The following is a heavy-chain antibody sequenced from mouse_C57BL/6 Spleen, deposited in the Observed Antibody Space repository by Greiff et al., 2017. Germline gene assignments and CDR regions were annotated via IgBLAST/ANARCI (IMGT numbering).Heavy chain of an antibody. Sequence: VQLQQPGAELVKPGASVKMSCKASGYTFTSYWITWVKQRPGQGLEWIGDIYPGSGSTNYNEKFKSKATLTVDTSSSTAYMQLSSLTSEDSAVYYCARIPFTTVVAPDYWGQGTTLTVSS. J-gene: IGHJ2*01. CDR3: ARIPFTTVVAPDY. D-gene: IGHD1-1*01. CDR1: GYTFTSYW. V-gene: IGHV1-55*01. CDR2: IYPGSGST.